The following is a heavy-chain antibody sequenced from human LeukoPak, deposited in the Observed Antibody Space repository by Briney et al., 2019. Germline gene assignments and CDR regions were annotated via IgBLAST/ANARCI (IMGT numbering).Heavy chain of an antibody. CDR3: ARAGSRFLEWYDY. D-gene: IGHD3-3*01. Sequence: GASVKISCKASGYTFTGYYMHWVRQASGQGLEWMGWINPNSGGTNYAQKFQGRVTMTRDTSISTAYMELSRLRSDDTAVYYCARAGSRFLEWYDYWGQGTLVTVSS. V-gene: IGHV1-2*02. J-gene: IGHJ4*02. CDR2: INPNSGGT. CDR1: GYTFTGYY.